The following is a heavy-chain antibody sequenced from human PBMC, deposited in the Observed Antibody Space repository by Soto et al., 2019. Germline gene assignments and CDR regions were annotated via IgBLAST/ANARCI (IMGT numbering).Heavy chain of an antibody. CDR3: ARLGGGYYYAMDV. D-gene: IGHD3-10*01. Sequence: LGESLKISCKGSGYTLTGYWIGWVRQMPGKGLEWMGIINPGDSDTRYSPSFRGQVTISVDKSIGTAYLRWSSLKASDTAIYYCARLGGGYYYAMDVWGQGTAVTVSS. CDR2: INPGDSDT. CDR1: GYTLTGYW. V-gene: IGHV5-51*01. J-gene: IGHJ6*02.